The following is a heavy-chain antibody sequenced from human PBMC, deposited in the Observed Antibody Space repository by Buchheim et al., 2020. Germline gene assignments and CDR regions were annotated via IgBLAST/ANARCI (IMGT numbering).Heavy chain of an antibody. CDR2: IIPIFGTA. CDR1: GGTFSSYA. J-gene: IGHJ4*02. CDR3: ARVRPTRSDYYDSSGYFDY. D-gene: IGHD3-22*01. Sequence: QVQLVQSGAEVKKPGSSVKVSCKASGGTFSSYAISWVRQAPGQGLEWMGGIIPIFGTANYAQKFQGRVTITADESTSTAYMELSSLRSEDTAVYYCARVRPTRSDYYDSSGYFDYWGQGTL. V-gene: IGHV1-69*01.